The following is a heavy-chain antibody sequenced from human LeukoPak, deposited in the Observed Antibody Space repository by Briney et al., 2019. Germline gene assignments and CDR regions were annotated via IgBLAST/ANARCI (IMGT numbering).Heavy chain of an antibody. CDR2: IYPGDSDT. V-gene: IGHV5-51*01. CDR3: ARLTDTAMPDY. Sequence: GESLKISWKGSGYSFTSYWIGLVRQMPGKGLEWMGIIYPGDSDTRYRPSFQGQVTISADKSISTAYLQWSSLKASDTAMYYCARLTDTAMPDYWGQGTLVTVSS. CDR1: GYSFTSYW. J-gene: IGHJ4*02. D-gene: IGHD5-18*01.